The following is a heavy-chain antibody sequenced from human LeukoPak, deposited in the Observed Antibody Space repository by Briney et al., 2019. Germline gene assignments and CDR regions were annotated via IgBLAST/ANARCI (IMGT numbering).Heavy chain of an antibody. Sequence: SETLSLTCTVSGGSISSGTYYWSWIRQPAGKGLEWIGRIYTSGSTNYNPSLKSRVTMSVDTSKNQFSLKLSSVTAADTAVYYCARGNLYGSGSYGLNWFDPWGQGTLVTVSS. CDR1: GGSISSGTYY. V-gene: IGHV4-61*02. D-gene: IGHD3-10*01. CDR3: ARGNLYGSGSYGLNWFDP. J-gene: IGHJ5*02. CDR2: IYTSGST.